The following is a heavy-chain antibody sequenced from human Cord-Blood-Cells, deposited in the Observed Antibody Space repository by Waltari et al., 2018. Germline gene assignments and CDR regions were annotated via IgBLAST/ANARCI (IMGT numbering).Heavy chain of an antibody. V-gene: IGHV4-59*01. J-gene: IGHJ4*02. Sequence: QVQLQESGPGLVKPSETLSLTCTVSGGSISSYYWSWIRQPPGKGLEWIGYIYYSGSTNYTPPLKSRVTISVDTSKNQFSLKLSSVTAADTAVYYCASGVVTGGGWFDYWGQGTLVTVSS. CDR1: GGSISSYY. D-gene: IGHD2-21*02. CDR3: ASGVVTGGGWFDY. CDR2: IYYSGST.